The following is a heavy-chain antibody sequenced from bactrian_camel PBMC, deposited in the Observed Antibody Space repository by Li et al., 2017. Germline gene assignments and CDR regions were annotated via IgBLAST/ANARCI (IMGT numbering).Heavy chain of an antibody. D-gene: IGHD6*01. Sequence: HVQLVESGGGLVQPGGSLRLSCAASGFTFSHYYWRWVRQAPGKGLEWVSSIYSDSTNTYYADSVKGRFTISRDNAKNTVYLQMNSLKSEDTALYYCGTEDPSYGSSWYGRIAATKYWGQGTQVTVS. V-gene: IGHV3-2*01. J-gene: IGHJ4*01. CDR2: IYSDSTNT. CDR1: GFTFSHYY. CDR3: GTEDPSYGSSWYGRIAATKY.